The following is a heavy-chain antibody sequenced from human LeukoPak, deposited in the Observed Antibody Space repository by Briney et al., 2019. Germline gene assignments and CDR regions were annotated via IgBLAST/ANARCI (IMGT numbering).Heavy chain of an antibody. J-gene: IGHJ3*02. D-gene: IGHD1-1*01. CDR3: AISDPTSHDAFDI. V-gene: IGHV1-3*02. CDR1: GYTFTNYA. CDR2: SNAANGNT. Sequence: ASVKVSCKASGYTFTNYAMHWVRQAPGQRLEWMGWSNAANGNTKYSQEFQGRVTITRDTSASTAYMELSSLRSEDMAVYYCAISDPTSHDAFDILGQGTMVTGSS.